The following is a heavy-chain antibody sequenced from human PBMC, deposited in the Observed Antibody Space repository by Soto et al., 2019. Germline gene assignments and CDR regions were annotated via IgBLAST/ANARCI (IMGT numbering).Heavy chain of an antibody. CDR1: GYSFTSHW. V-gene: IGHV5-51*01. CDR2: IYPSDSDI. CDR3: ARQDYSNYRGGMDV. J-gene: IGHJ6*02. D-gene: IGHD2-2*01. Sequence: PGESLKISCKTSGYSFTSHWIAWVRQIPGKGLEWMGIIYPSDSDIRYRPSFQGQVTISVDKSISTAYLQWSSLKASDTDTYYCARQDYSNYRGGMDVWGQGTTVTVSS.